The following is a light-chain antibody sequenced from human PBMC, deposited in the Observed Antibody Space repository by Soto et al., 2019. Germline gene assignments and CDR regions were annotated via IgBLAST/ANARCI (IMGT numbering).Light chain of an antibody. J-gene: IGLJ2*01. V-gene: IGLV2-14*01. CDR2: EVS. Sequence: QSALTQPASVSGSPGQSITISCTGTSSDVGGYNYVSWYQQHPGKAPKLRIYEVSNRPSGVSNRFSGSNSGNTASLTISGLQAEDEAHYYCSSYTSSSTLVVFCGGTKVTVL. CDR3: SSYTSSSTLVV. CDR1: SSDVGGYNY.